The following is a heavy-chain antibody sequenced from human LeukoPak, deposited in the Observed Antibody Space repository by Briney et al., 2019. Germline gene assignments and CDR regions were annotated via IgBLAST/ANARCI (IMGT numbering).Heavy chain of an antibody. CDR2: ISSSSSYI. CDR1: GFTFSSYS. D-gene: IGHD2-21*02. J-gene: IGHJ5*02. CDR3: ASSMGAYGHCGGDCYFNWFDP. V-gene: IGHV3-21*01. Sequence: GGSLRLSCAASGFTFSSYSMNWVRQAPGKGLEWVSSISSSSSYIYYADSVKGRFTISRDNAKNSLYLQMNSLRAEDTAVYYCASSMGAYGHCGGDCYFNWFDPWGQGTLVTVSS.